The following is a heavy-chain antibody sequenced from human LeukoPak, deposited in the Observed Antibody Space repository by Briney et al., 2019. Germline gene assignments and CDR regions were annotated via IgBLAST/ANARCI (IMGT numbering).Heavy chain of an antibody. Sequence: ARSLRLSCAASGFTFDDYAMHWVRQAPGKGLEWVSGISWNSGSIGYADSVKGRFTISRDNAKNSLYLQMNSLRAEDTALYYCAKDAGSGVRGVISYWGQGTLVTVSS. J-gene: IGHJ4*02. D-gene: IGHD3-10*01. V-gene: IGHV3-9*01. CDR1: GFTFDDYA. CDR2: ISWNSGSI. CDR3: AKDAGSGVRGVISY.